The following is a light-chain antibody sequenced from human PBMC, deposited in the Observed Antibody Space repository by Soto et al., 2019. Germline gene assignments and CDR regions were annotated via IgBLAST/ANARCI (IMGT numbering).Light chain of an antibody. CDR1: SSIIGNNY. V-gene: IGLV1-51*01. Sequence: QSVLTQPPSVSAAPGQKVTISCSRSSSIIGNNYVSWYQQRPGTAPKLLIYDNNNRPSGIPDRFSGSKSATSATLGITGLQNGDEADYYCGTWDSSLSVVVFGGGTKLTVL. CDR3: GTWDSSLSVVV. J-gene: IGLJ2*01. CDR2: DNN.